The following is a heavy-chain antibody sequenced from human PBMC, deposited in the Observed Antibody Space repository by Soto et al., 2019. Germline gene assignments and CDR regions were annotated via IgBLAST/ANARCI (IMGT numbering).Heavy chain of an antibody. D-gene: IGHD3-10*01. Sequence: QITLKESGPPLVNPTQTLTLTCTFSGFSLSTNGVGVGWIRQPPGKALEWVTLIYWNDDKRYSPSLRTRLTITKDTSKNQVVLRMTDMDPVDTATYYCASLPALYGPGSYRFDDWGQGTLVTVSS. CDR3: ASLPALYGPGSYRFDD. CDR1: GFSLSTNGVG. CDR2: IYWNDDK. J-gene: IGHJ4*02. V-gene: IGHV2-5*01.